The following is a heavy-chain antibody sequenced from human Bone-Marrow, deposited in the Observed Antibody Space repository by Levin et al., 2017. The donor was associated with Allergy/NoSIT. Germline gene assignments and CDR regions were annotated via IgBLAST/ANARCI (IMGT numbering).Heavy chain of an antibody. J-gene: IGHJ4*02. CDR1: GYSFTAYY. CDR2: INPNSGGT. Sequence: GASVKVSCRASGYSFTAYYMNWVRQAPGQGLEWMGRINPNSGGTNYAPKFQDRVTVTRDTSLGTAYLELSSLRSDDTAVYFCARVSLSQTWVYFDFWGQGTLVTVSS. D-gene: IGHD3-3*02. CDR3: ARVSLSQTWVYFDF. V-gene: IGHV1-2*06.